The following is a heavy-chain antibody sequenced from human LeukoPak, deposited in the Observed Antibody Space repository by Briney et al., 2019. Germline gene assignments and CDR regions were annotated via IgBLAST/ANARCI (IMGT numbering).Heavy chain of an antibody. V-gene: IGHV1-8*01. CDR3: ARVPTYYDFWSGYASYYYYMDV. CDR2: IHPNSGNT. CDR1: GYTFTSYD. J-gene: IGHJ6*03. Sequence: ASVKVSCKASGYTFTSYDINWVRQATAQGLEGVGWIHPNSGNTGYAQKFQGRVTMTRNTSISTAYMELSSLRSEDTDVYYCARVPTYYDFWSGYASYYYYMDVWGKGTTVSVSS. D-gene: IGHD3-3*01.